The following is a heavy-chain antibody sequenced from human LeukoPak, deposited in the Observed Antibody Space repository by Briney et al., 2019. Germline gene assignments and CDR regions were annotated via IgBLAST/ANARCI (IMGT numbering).Heavy chain of an antibody. V-gene: IGHV1-18*01. CDR2: ISVNNGGT. CDR3: ATATQPRGYFLH. Sequence: ASVKVSCKASGYTFTDYGIAWVRQAPGQSLEWMGWISVNNGGTNYAQSFQDRVTLTRDTSTNTAYSELGSLRSDDTAIIYCATATQPRGYFLHWGQGTLVTVSS. CDR1: GYTFTDYG. J-gene: IGHJ1*01. D-gene: IGHD2-2*01.